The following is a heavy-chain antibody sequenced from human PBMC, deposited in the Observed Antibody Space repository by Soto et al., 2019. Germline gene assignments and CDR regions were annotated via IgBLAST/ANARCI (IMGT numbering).Heavy chain of an antibody. CDR2: ISVTGDNT. CDR3: VKWIERWVTTFDC. J-gene: IGHJ4*02. V-gene: IGHV3-23*01. Sequence: GGSLRLSCTASGFSFDNYGMSWVRQAPGRGLEWVSGISVTGDNTYYAESVRGRFTISRDNSNNTLYLQINNLRAVDTAVYYCVKWIERWVTTFDCWGQGTLVTVSS. CDR1: GFSFDNYG. D-gene: IGHD2-2*03.